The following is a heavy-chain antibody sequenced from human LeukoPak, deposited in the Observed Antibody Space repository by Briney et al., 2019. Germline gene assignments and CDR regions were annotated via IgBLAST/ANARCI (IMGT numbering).Heavy chain of an antibody. CDR1: GGSISSSSYY. CDR2: IYYSGST. Sequence: SETLSLTCTVSGGSISSSSYYWGWIRQPPGKGLEWIGSIYYSGSTYYNPSLKSRVTISVDTSKNQFSLKLSSVTAADTAVYYCARVRATGVCWFDPWGQGTLVTVSS. D-gene: IGHD1-26*01. J-gene: IGHJ5*02. V-gene: IGHV4-39*07. CDR3: ARVRATGVCWFDP.